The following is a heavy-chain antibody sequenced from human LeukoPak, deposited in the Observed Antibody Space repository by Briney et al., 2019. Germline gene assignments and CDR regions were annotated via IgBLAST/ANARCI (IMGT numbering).Heavy chain of an antibody. Sequence: GGSLRLSCAASGFTFSSYGMHWVRQAPGKGLEWVAVIWYDGSNKYYADSVKGRFTISRDNSKNTLYLQMNSLRAEDTAVYYCARVSSSGSYYEAYLDYWGQGTLVTVSS. J-gene: IGHJ4*02. V-gene: IGHV3-33*01. CDR2: IWYDGSNK. CDR3: ARVSSSGSYYEAYLDY. D-gene: IGHD1-26*01. CDR1: GFTFSSYG.